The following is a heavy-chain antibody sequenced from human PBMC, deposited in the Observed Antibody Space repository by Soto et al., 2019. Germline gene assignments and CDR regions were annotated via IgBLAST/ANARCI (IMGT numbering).Heavy chain of an antibody. CDR2: ISSGGTFI. J-gene: IGHJ4*02. D-gene: IGHD2-8*01. CDR3: ARRHCSNGVCPFDH. Sequence: PGGSLRLSCAASGFTFSSDSMNWVRQAPGKGLEWVSSISSGGTFIYYADSVKGRFTISRDNAKNSLDLQMNSLSAEDTAVYYCARRHCSNGVCPFDHWGQGTLVTVSS. V-gene: IGHV3-21*01. CDR1: GFTFSSDS.